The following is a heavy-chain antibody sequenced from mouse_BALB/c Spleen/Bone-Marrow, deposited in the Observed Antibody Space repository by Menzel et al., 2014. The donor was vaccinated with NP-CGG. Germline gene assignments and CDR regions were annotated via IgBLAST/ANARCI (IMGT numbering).Heavy chain of an antibody. Sequence: LQESGADLVRPGSSVKISCKASGYAFSNYWMNWVKQRPGQGLGWIGQIYPGDGDTNYNGKFKGKATLTADKSSSTAYMQLSSLTSEDSAVYFCARCDGYSYYFDYWGQGTTLTVSS. CDR3: ARCDGYSYYFDY. CDR2: IYPGDGDT. V-gene: IGHV1-80*01. D-gene: IGHD2-3*01. CDR1: GYAFSNYW. J-gene: IGHJ2*01.